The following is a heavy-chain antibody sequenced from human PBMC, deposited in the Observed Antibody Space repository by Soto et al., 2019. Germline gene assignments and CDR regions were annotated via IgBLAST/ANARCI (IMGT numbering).Heavy chain of an antibody. J-gene: IGHJ4*02. CDR2: ISWNSGSI. CDR1: GFTFDDYA. V-gene: IGHV3-9*01. Sequence: EVQLVESGGGLVQPGRSLRLSCAASGFTFDDYAMHWVRQAPGKGLEWVSGISWNSGSIGYADSVKGRFTISRDNDKNSLYLQMNSLRAEDTALYYCAKDLGYDYIWGSYRYSYFDYWGQGTLVTVSS. D-gene: IGHD3-16*02. CDR3: AKDLGYDYIWGSYRYSYFDY.